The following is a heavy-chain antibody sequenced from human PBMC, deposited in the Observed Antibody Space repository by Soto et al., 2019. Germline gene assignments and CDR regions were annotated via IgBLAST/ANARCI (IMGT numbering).Heavy chain of an antibody. CDR2: IYYSGST. V-gene: IGHV4-39*01. Sequence: SETLSLTCTVSGGSISSSSYYWGWIRQPPGKGLEWIGSIYYSGSTYYNPSLKSRVTISVDTSKNQFSLKLSSVTAADTAVYYCARYSGYDKFPPEYYFDYWGQGTLVTAPQ. CDR1: GGSISSSSYY. D-gene: IGHD5-12*01. J-gene: IGHJ4*02. CDR3: ARYSGYDKFPPEYYFDY.